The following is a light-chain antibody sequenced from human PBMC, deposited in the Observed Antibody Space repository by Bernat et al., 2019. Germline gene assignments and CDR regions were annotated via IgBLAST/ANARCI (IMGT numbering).Light chain of an antibody. Sequence: TDTLSCMAIQSVTSGLAWYQHKPGHAPRVLMYVLSTSATGIPDRFSGSGSVTEFTLTISSLESEDVGVYYCQEYSNWPQLTIGGGTRVEIE. J-gene: IGKJ4*02. CDR2: VLS. V-gene: IGKV3D-15*01. CDR3: QEYSNWPQLT. CDR1: QSVTSG.